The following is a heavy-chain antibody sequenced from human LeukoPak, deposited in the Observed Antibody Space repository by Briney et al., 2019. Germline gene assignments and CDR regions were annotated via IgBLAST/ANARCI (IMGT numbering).Heavy chain of an antibody. V-gene: IGHV4-39*01. J-gene: IGHJ5*02. D-gene: IGHD2-2*01. Sequence: SETLSLTCTVSGGSISSSSYYWGWIRQPPGKGLEWIVSIYYSGSTYYNPSLKSRVTISVDTSKNQFSLKLSSVTAADTAVYYCARRRYCSSTSCLVYNWFDPWGQGTLVTVSS. CDR2: IYYSGST. CDR1: GGSISSSSYY. CDR3: ARRRYCSSTSCLVYNWFDP.